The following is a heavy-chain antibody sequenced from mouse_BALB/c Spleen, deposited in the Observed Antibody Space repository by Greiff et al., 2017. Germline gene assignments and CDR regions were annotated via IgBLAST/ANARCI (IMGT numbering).Heavy chain of an antibody. V-gene: IGHV14-3*02. CDR3: ARGNWDGYFDV. J-gene: IGHJ1*01. Sequence: EVKLMESGAELVKPGASVKLSCTASGFNIKDTYMHWVKQRPEQGLEWIGRIDPANGNTKYDPKFQGKATITADTSSNTAYLQLSSLTSEDTAVYYCARGNWDGYFDVWGAGTTVTVSS. CDR2: IDPANGNT. CDR1: GFNIKDTY. D-gene: IGHD4-1*01.